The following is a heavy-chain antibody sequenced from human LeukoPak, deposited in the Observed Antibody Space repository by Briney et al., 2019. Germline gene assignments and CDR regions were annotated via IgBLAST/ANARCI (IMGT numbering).Heavy chain of an antibody. Sequence: HAGGSLRLSCAASGFTFSSYGMSWVRQAPGKGLEWVSAISGGDGSKYYAASVTGRCTISRANSKNRLYLQMSSLRAEDTAVYYCAKAYRDYDSSSYCAFDIWGQGTMVTVSS. V-gene: IGHV3-23*01. D-gene: IGHD6-13*01. CDR2: ISGGDGSK. CDR3: AKAYRDYDSSSYCAFDI. J-gene: IGHJ3*02. CDR1: GFTFSSYG.